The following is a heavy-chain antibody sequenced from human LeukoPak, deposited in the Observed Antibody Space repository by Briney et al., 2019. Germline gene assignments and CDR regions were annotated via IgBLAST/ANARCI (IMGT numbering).Heavy chain of an antibody. CDR3: ARASSKQLAGYLPDGFDI. CDR1: GFTFSSYW. V-gene: IGHV3-74*01. J-gene: IGHJ3*02. CDR2: INSDGSST. Sequence: PGGSLRLSCAASGFTFSSYWMHWVRQAPGKGLVWVSRINSDGSSTSYADSVKGRFTISRDNAKNTLYLQMNSLRAEDTAVYYCARASSKQLAGYLPDGFDIWGQGTMVTVSS. D-gene: IGHD3-9*01.